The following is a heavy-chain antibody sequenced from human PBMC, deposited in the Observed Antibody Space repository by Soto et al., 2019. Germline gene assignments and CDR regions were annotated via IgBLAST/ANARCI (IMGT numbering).Heavy chain of an antibody. J-gene: IGHJ4*02. CDR2: IYYSGST. Sequence: PSETLSLTCTVSGGSISSGGYYWGWIRQHPGKGLEWIGYIYYSGSTYYNPSLKSRVTISVETSKNQLSLKLSSMTAADTAVYYCATPIWFGEFPYFDYWGQGTLVTVSS. CDR3: ATPIWFGEFPYFDY. V-gene: IGHV4-31*03. D-gene: IGHD3-10*01. CDR1: GGSISSGGYY.